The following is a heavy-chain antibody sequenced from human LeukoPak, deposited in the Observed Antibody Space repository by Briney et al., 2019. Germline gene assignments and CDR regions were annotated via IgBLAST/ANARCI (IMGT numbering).Heavy chain of an antibody. V-gene: IGHV4-38-2*02. CDR2: IYHSEST. CDR3: AIWSGPNPR. D-gene: IGHD3-3*01. J-gene: IGHJ4*02. CDR1: GYSISSGYY. Sequence: PSETLSLTCIVSGYSISSGYYWGWIRQPPGKGLEWIGSIYHSESTYYNPSLKSRVIISVDTSKNQFSLKLSSVTAADTAVYYCAIWSGPNPRWGQGTLVTVSS.